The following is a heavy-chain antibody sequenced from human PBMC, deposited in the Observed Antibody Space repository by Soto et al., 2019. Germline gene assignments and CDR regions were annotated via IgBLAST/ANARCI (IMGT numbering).Heavy chain of an antibody. J-gene: IGHJ4*02. D-gene: IGHD6-13*01. CDR2: ISSSGSSI. Sequence: GGSLRLSCAASGFNFSTYTMNWVRQAPGKGLEWISYISSSGSSIYYADSVKGRFTISRDNAKNSLYLQIHTLRAEDTAVYYCAKVSSSWYAGFFDLWGQGTLVTVSS. CDR1: GFNFSTYT. CDR3: AKVSSSWYAGFFDL. V-gene: IGHV3-48*01.